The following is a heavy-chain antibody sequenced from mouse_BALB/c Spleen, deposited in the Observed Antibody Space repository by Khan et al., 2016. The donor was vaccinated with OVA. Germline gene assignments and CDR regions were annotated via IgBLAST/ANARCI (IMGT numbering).Heavy chain of an antibody. CDR3: ACPPYYRYDGYYYAMDY. V-gene: IGHV2-4-1*01. J-gene: IGHJ4*01. D-gene: IGHD2-14*01. CDR2: IWSGGST. CDR1: GFSLTSYG. Sequence: QVQLKESGPGLVQPSQSLSITCTVSGFSLTSYGVHWVRQSPGKGLEWLGVIWSGGSTDYNAAFISRLSISKDNSKSQVFFKMNSLQADDTAIYXYACPPYYRYDGYYYAMDYWGQGTSVTVSS.